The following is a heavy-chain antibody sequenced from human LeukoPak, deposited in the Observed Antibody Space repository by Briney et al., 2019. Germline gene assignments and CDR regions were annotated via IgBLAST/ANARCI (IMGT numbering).Heavy chain of an antibody. D-gene: IGHD3-10*01. CDR3: ARDRITMVRGLLTYFDY. J-gene: IGHJ4*02. CDR2: IKQDGSEK. V-gene: IGHV3-7*03. CDR1: GFTFSSYW. Sequence: PLGGPLRLSCAASGFTFSSYWMSWVRQAPGKGLEWVANIKQDGSEKYYVDSVKGRFTISRDNAKNSLYLQMNSLRAEDTAVYYCARDRITMVRGLLTYFDYWGQGTLVTVSS.